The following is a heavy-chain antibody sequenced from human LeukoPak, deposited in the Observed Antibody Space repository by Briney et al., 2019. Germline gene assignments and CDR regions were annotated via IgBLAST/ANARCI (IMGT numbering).Heavy chain of an antibody. V-gene: IGHV3-30-3*01. CDR1: GFTFSSYA. Sequence: GGSLRLSCAASGFTFSSYAMHWVRQAPGKGLEWVAVISYDGSNKYYADSVKGRFTISRDNSKNTLYLQMNSLRAEDTAVYYCAKDRGLLDWYFDLWGRGTLVTVSS. J-gene: IGHJ2*01. CDR2: ISYDGSNK. CDR3: AKDRGLLDWYFDL.